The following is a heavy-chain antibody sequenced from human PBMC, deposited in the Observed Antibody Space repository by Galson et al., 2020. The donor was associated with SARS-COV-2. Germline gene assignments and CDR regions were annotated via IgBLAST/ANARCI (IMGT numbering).Heavy chain of an antibody. CDR3: ASGLGGDY. CDR1: GGSFSGYY. J-gene: IGHJ4*02. CDR2: IFYSGFT. V-gene: IGHV4-31*11. Sequence: SETLSLTCAVYGGSFSGYYWSWIRQHPGKGLEWIGYIFYSGFTYYNPSFKSRVTMSLDTSKNQFSLKLNGVTAADTAVYYCASGLGGDYWGPGTLVTVSS. D-gene: IGHD1-26*01.